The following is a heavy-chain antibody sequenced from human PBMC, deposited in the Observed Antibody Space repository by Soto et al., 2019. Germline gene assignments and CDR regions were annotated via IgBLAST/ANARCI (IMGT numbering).Heavy chain of an antibody. CDR2: IIPIFGTA. J-gene: IGHJ5*02. CDR3: XXXXXXXXXXXXWXDP. Sequence: QVQLVQSGAEVKKPGSSVKVSCXASGXXFSSYAISWVRQAPGXGLEWMGGIIPIFGTANYAQKFQGRVTITADESTSTAYMELSSLRSEDTAVXYXXXXXXXXXXXXXWXDPWGQGTLVTVSS. CDR1: GXXFSSYA. V-gene: IGHV1-69*12.